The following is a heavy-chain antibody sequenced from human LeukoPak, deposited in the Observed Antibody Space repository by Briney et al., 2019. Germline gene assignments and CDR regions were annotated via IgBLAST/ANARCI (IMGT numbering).Heavy chain of an antibody. Sequence: GGSLRLSCRASGFSFSDYGMTWVRQAPGKGLEWVSGISGSGASTYYADSVKGRFTISRDNSKNTLNLQMNSLRAEDTAVYYCAKQEVLNYYDTSGFYIHWGQGTLVTVSS. V-gene: IGHV3-23*01. CDR3: AKQEVLNYYDTSGFYIH. D-gene: IGHD3-22*01. CDR2: ISGSGAST. CDR1: GFSFSDYG. J-gene: IGHJ4*02.